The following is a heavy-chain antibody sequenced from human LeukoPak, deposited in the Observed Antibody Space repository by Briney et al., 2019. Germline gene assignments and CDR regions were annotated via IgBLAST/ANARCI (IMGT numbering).Heavy chain of an antibody. CDR1: GCTFTSYG. Sequence: ASVKVSCKASGCTFTSYGISWVRQAPGQGLEWMGWISAYNGNTNYAQKLQGRVTMTTDTSTSTAYMELRSLRSDDTAVYYCARDQAGLEYYDSSGYYYWGQGTLVTVSS. CDR3: ARDQAGLEYYDSSGYYY. CDR2: ISAYNGNT. D-gene: IGHD3-22*01. J-gene: IGHJ4*02. V-gene: IGHV1-18*01.